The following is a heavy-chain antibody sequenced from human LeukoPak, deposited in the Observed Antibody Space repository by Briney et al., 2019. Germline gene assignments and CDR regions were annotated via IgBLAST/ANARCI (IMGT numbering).Heavy chain of an antibody. CDR1: GYTLTELS. J-gene: IGHJ3*02. Sequence: ASVKVSCKVSGYTLTELSMHWVRQAPGEGLEWRGGFYPEDGETIYAQKFQGRVTMTEDTSTDTAYMELSSLRSEDTAVYYCATSGSGWPPNAFDIWGQGTMVTVSS. D-gene: IGHD6-19*01. CDR3: ATSGSGWPPNAFDI. CDR2: FYPEDGET. V-gene: IGHV1-24*01.